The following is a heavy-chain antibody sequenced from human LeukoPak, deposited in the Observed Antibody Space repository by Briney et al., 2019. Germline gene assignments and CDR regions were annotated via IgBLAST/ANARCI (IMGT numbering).Heavy chain of an antibody. Sequence: GGSLRLSCAASGFTFSSYAMHWVRQAPGKGLEYVSAIGSTGGSTYYANSVKGRFTISRDNSKNTLFLQMGSLRAEDMAVYYCARVFYDSSAYYYDYRGQGTLVTVSS. CDR1: GFTFSSYA. D-gene: IGHD3-22*01. CDR3: ARVFYDSSAYYYDY. V-gene: IGHV3-64*01. CDR2: IGSTGGST. J-gene: IGHJ4*02.